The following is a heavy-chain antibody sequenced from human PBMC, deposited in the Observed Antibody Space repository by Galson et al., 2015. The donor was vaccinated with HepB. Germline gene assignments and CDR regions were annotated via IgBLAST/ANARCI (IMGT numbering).Heavy chain of an antibody. Sequence: SVKVSCKASGGTFSSYAISWVRQAPGQGLEWMGGIIPIFGTANYAQKFQGRVTITADKSTSTAYMELSSLRSEDTAVYYCARDSQGSTYYDYIWGSSYYYYMDVWGKGTTVTVSS. J-gene: IGHJ6*03. CDR3: ARDSQGSTYYDYIWGSSYYYYMDV. V-gene: IGHV1-69*06. D-gene: IGHD3-16*01. CDR2: IIPIFGTA. CDR1: GGTFSSYA.